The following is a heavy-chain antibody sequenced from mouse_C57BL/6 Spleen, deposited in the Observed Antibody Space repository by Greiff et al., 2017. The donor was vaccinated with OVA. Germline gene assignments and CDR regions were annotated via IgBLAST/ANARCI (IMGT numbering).Heavy chain of an antibody. CDR3: ARDNYGNSYYFDY. Sequence: EVKLMESGGGLVKPGGSLKLSCAASGFTFSSYAMSWVRQTPEKRLEWVATISDGGSYTYYPDNVKGRFTISRDNAKNNLYLQMSHLKSEDTAMYYCARDNYGNSYYFDYWGQGTTLTVSS. CDR2: ISDGGSYT. D-gene: IGHD2-1*01. V-gene: IGHV5-4*01. CDR1: GFTFSSYA. J-gene: IGHJ2*01.